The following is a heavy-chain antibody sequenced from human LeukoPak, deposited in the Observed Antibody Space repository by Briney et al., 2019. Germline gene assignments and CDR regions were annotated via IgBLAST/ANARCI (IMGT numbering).Heavy chain of an antibody. CDR1: GFTFDDYA. J-gene: IGHJ6*02. CDR2: ISWNSGSI. CDR3: AKDGKGSSTSSYGMDV. Sequence: GGSLRLSCAASGFTFDDYAMHWVRQAPGKGLEWVSGISWNSGSIGYADSVKGRFTISRDNAKNSLYLQMNSLRAEDTALYYCAKDGKGSSTSSYGMDVWGQGTTVTVSS. V-gene: IGHV3-9*01. D-gene: IGHD2-2*01.